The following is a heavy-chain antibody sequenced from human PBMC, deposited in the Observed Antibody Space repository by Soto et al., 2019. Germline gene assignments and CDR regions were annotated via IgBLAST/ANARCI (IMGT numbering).Heavy chain of an antibody. Sequence: ASVKVSCKASGYTFTVYSLQWVRQATGQRLEWMGWINPASGKTKYSQKFQGRVTITRDTSASTAYMELSSLTSEDTALYYCARDLWLGESFRYYFDYWAQGTLVTVSS. CDR2: INPASGKT. CDR3: ARDLWLGESFRYYFDY. V-gene: IGHV1-3*01. D-gene: IGHD3-10*01. CDR1: GYTFTVYS. J-gene: IGHJ4*01.